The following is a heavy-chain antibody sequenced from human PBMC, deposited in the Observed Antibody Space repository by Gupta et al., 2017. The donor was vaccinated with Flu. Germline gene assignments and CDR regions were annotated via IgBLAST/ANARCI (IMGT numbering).Heavy chain of an antibody. V-gene: IGHV3-23*01. CDR2: ISGSGGST. D-gene: IGHD3-10*01. CDR3: AQAGGHDF. J-gene: IGHJ4*02. Sequence: EVQLLESGGKLVQPGESLRLSCAASGFTFANYAMSWVVQAPGKGLEWVSAISGSGGSTYYAGSVKGRFTISRDNSKNTLYLQMNSLRAEDTAVYYCAQAGGHDFWGQGTLVTVSS. CDR1: GFTFANYA.